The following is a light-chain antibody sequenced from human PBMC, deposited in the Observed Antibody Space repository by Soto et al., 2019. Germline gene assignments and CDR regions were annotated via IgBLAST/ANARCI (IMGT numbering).Light chain of an antibody. CDR1: SSDGGGYNY. V-gene: IGLV2-14*01. CDR3: SSFTNTITRDA. J-gene: IGLJ1*01. CDR2: EVS. Sequence: QSALTQPASVSGSPGQSITISCTGTSSDGGGYNYVSWFQHHPGKAPKLIIYEVSSRPSGVSNRFSGSKSGDTASLTISGLQAEDEADYYCSSFTNTITRDAFGTGTKLTVL.